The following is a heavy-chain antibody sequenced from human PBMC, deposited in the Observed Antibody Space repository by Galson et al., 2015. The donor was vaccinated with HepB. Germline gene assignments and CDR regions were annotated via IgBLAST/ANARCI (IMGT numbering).Heavy chain of an antibody. CDR2: IRYDGSNK. V-gene: IGHV3-30*02. D-gene: IGHD4-17*01. Sequence: SLRLSCAASGFTFSSYGMHWVRQAPGKGLEWVAFIRYDGSNKYYADSVKGRFTISRDNSKNTLYLQMNSLRAEDTAVYYCAKVATTVTTNYYYYGMDVWGQGTTVTVSS. CDR1: GFTFSSYG. J-gene: IGHJ6*02. CDR3: AKVATTVTTNYYYYGMDV.